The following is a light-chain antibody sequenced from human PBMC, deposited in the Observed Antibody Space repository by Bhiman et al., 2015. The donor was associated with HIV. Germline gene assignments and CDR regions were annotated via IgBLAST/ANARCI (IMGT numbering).Light chain of an antibody. J-gene: IGLJ1*01. CDR1: SGSVSTSYY. CDR3: CSFTGDTHLYV. CDR2: NTN. V-gene: IGLV8-61*01. Sequence: QTVVTQEPSFSVSPGGTVTLTCGLRSGSVSTSYYPSWYQQTPGQAPRTLIYNTNTRSSGVPDRFSGSKFGNTASLTISELQTEDEADYYCCSFTGDTHLYVFGSGTTVTVL.